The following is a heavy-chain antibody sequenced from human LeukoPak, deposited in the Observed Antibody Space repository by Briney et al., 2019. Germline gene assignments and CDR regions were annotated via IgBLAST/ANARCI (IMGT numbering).Heavy chain of an antibody. CDR1: GFTFDDCA. D-gene: IGHD6-6*01. CDR3: AKDISRRAARRGFDC. Sequence: GRSLRLSCAASGFTFDDCAIQWVRQAPGKGLEWVSGISWNSGSIGYADSVKGRFTISRDNAKNSLYLQMNSLRAEDTALYYCAKDISRRAARRGFDCWGQGTLVTVSS. V-gene: IGHV3-9*01. CDR2: ISWNSGSI. J-gene: IGHJ4*02.